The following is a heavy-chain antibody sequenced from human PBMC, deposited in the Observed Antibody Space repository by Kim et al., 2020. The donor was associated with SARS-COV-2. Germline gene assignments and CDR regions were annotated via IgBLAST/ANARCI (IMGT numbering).Heavy chain of an antibody. CDR3: ATQRRNYYDSSGYFDY. D-gene: IGHD3-22*01. Sequence: KFKGSVTITADESTSTAYMELSSLRSEDTAVYYCATQRRNYYDSSGYFDYWGQGTLVTVSS. J-gene: IGHJ4*02. V-gene: IGHV1-69*01.